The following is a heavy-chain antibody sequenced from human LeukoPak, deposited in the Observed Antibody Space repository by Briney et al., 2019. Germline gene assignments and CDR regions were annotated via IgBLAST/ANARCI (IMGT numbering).Heavy chain of an antibody. V-gene: IGHV3-9*01. D-gene: IGHD3-9*01. Sequence: PGGSLRLSCAASGFTFDDYAMHWVRQAPGKGLEWVSGISWNSGSIGYADSVKGRFTISRDNAKNSLYLQMNSLRAEDTAVYYCAKSDYDILTGSIIPGDYWGQGTLVTVSS. CDR2: ISWNSGSI. CDR3: AKSDYDILTGSIIPGDY. CDR1: GFTFDDYA. J-gene: IGHJ4*02.